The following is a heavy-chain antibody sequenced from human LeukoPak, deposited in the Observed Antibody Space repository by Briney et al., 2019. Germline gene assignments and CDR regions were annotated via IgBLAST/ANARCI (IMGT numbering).Heavy chain of an antibody. V-gene: IGHV3-48*03. Sequence: PGGSLRLSCEASGFTFNSYEFNWVRQAPGKGLEWVSFISSSGLTIYYADSVKGRFTISRDNAKNSVFLQMSSLRVEDTAVYYCARDRDILTGYDSFDYWGQGTLVTVSS. J-gene: IGHJ4*02. CDR2: ISSSGLTI. D-gene: IGHD3-9*01. CDR1: GFTFNSYE. CDR3: ARDRDILTGYDSFDY.